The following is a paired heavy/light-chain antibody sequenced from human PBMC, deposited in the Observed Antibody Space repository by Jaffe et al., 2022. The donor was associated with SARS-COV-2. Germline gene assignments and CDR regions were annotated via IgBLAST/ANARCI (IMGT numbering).Light chain of an antibody. CDR3: YSRDSSGNHLI. Sequence: SSELTQDPAVSVALGQTVRITCQGDSLRNYYASWYQQKPGQAPILVIYGENNRPSGIPDRFSGSRSGNTASLTITGAQAEDEADYYCYSRDSSGNHLIFGGGTKLTVL. CDR1: SLRNYY. CDR2: GEN. V-gene: IGLV3-19*01. J-gene: IGLJ2*01.
Heavy chain of an antibody. J-gene: IGHJ4*02. CDR1: GFTFDDYA. V-gene: IGHV3-9*01. CDR3: VKGGGYYYDSSGYYLDY. CDR2: INWNSGRI. Sequence: EVQLVESGGGFIQPGRSLRLSCAVSGFTFDDYAMHWVRQAPGKGLEWVSGINWNSGRIGYGDSVKGRFTISRDNAKNSLLLQMNSLRAEDTALYYCVKGGGYYYDSSGYYLDYWGQGTLVTVSS. D-gene: IGHD3-22*01.